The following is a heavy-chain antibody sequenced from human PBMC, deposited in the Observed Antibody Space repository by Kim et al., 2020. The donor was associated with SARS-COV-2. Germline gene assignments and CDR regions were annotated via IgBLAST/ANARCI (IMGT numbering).Heavy chain of an antibody. Sequence: GGSLRLSCEVSGLSFSSQAMSWVRQPPGKGLEWVSVISGSGGHRYYADSVKGRFTISRDNSENTLYLEMNSLRAEDTALYYCAKVNYFVSGPPNDAYDIWGQGTMVTVSS. CDR3: AKVNYFVSGPPNDAYDI. CDR1: GLSFSSQA. V-gene: IGHV3-23*01. J-gene: IGHJ3*02. D-gene: IGHD3-10*01. CDR2: ISGSGGHR.